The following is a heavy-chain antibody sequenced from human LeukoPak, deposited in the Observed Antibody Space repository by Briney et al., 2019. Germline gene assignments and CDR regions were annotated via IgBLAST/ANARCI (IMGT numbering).Heavy chain of an antibody. D-gene: IGHD1-26*01. J-gene: IGHJ4*02. Sequence: PGGSLRLSCAASGFTFSSYSMNWVRQAPGKGLEWVSSISSSSSYIYYADSVKGRFTISRDNAKNSLYLQMNCLRAEDTAVYYCARAGGGSYSFDYWGQGTLVTVSS. V-gene: IGHV3-21*01. CDR3: ARAGGGSYSFDY. CDR1: GFTFSSYS. CDR2: ISSSSSYI.